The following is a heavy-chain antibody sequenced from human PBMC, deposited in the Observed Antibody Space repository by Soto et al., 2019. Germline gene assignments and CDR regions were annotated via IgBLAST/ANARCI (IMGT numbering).Heavy chain of an antibody. D-gene: IGHD2-21*02. CDR3: AKDRFHVVVTVSIFDP. V-gene: IGHV3-23*01. J-gene: IGHJ5*02. CDR2: ISGSGGSA. CDR1: VFTFISYA. Sequence: PGGSLRLSCASSVFTFISYAMSWVRQAPGKGLEWVSTISGSGGSADYADSVKGRFTISRDNPQNTLYLEINSLRAEDTAIYYCAKDRFHVVVTVSIFDPWGQGTLVTVSS.